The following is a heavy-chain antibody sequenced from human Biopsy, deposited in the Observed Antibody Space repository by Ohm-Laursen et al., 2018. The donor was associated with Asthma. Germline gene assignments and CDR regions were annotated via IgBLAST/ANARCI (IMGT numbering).Heavy chain of an antibody. CDR2: ISVYNGNT. CDR1: GYTFNSAG. D-gene: IGHD3-10*01. CDR3: ARAVDYSHYYGIDV. Sequence: SSVKVSCKASGYTFNSAGITWVRQAPGQGLEWMGWISVYNGNTKVAQKLQDRVTMITDTSTSTAYMELRSLRSDDTAVYFYARAVDYSHYYGIDVWGQGTTVTDS. J-gene: IGHJ6*02. V-gene: IGHV1-18*01.